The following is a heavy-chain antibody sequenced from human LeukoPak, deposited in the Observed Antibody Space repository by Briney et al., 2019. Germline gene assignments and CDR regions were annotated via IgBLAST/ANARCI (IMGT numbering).Heavy chain of an antibody. J-gene: IGHJ4*02. Sequence: SETLSLTCAVYGGSFSGYYWSWIRQPPGKGLEWIGEINHSGSTNYNPSLKSRVTISVDTSKNQFSLKLSSVTAADTGMYYCAGDYGSQIGVGSWGQGTLVTVSS. CDR2: INHSGST. CDR3: AGDYGSQIGVGS. D-gene: IGHD3-10*01. V-gene: IGHV4-34*01. CDR1: GGSFSGYY.